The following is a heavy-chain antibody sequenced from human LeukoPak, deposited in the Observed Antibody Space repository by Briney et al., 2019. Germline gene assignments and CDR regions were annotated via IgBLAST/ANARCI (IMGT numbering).Heavy chain of an antibody. Sequence: SETLSLTCSVSGGSVSSGNYYGSWIRQPPGKGLEWIGYIYYSGSTNYNPSLKSRVTISVDTLKNQFSLKLRSMTAADTAVYYCARADYYHYGMDVWGKGTTVTVSS. V-gene: IGHV4-61*01. J-gene: IGHJ6*04. CDR1: GGSVSSGNYY. CDR3: ARADYYHYGMDV. CDR2: IYYSGST.